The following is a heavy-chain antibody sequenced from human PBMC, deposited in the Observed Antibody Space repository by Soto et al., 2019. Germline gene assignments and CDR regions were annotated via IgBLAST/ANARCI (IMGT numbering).Heavy chain of an antibody. V-gene: IGHV3-33*01. J-gene: IGHJ4*02. Sequence: QPGGSLRLSCAASGFTFSSYGMHWVRQAPGKGLEWVAVIWYDGSNKYYADSVKGRFTISRDNSKNTLYLQMNSLRAEDTAVYYCARDGYIQLWFSGYFDYWGQGTLVTVSS. CDR3: ARDGYIQLWFSGYFDY. CDR2: IWYDGSNK. CDR1: GFTFSSYG. D-gene: IGHD5-18*01.